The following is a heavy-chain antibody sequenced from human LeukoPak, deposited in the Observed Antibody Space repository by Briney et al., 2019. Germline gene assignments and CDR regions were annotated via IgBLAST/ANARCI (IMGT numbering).Heavy chain of an antibody. CDR1: GFTFSSYA. Sequence: GRSLRLSCAASGFTFSSYAMHWVRQAPGEGLEWVAVISYDGSNKYYADSVKGRFTISRDNSKNTLYLQMNSLRAEDTAVYYCARLTSSWYFHYWGQGTLVTVSS. J-gene: IGHJ4*02. D-gene: IGHD6-13*01. CDR3: ARLTSSWYFHY. CDR2: ISYDGSNK. V-gene: IGHV3-30*04.